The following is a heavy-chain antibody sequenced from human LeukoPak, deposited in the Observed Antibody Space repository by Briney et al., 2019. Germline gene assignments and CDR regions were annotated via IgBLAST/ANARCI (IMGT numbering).Heavy chain of an antibody. V-gene: IGHV4-34*01. CDR2: INHSGST. CDR3: ARVGPLSDCISTSCYDVFDY. D-gene: IGHD2-2*01. J-gene: IGHJ4*02. Sequence: SETLSLTCAVYGGSFSGYYWSWSRQPPGKGLEWIGEINHSGSTNNNPSLKNRVTISVDTSKNQFSLKLSSVTAADTAVYYCARVGPLSDCISTSCYDVFDYWGQGTLVTVSS. CDR1: GGSFSGYY.